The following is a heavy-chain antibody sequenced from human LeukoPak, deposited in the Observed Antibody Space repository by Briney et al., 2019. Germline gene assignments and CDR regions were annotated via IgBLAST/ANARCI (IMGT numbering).Heavy chain of an antibody. CDR1: GYTFTSYY. D-gene: IGHD3-10*01. J-gene: IGHJ6*03. V-gene: IGHV1-46*01. Sequence: ASVKVSCKASGYTFTSYYMHWVRQAPGQGLEWMGIINPSGGSTSYAQKFQGRVTMTRDTSTSTVYMELSSLRSEDTAVYYCARSAGVRGVISYYYYMDVWGKGVTVTVSS. CDR3: ARSAGVRGVISYYYYMDV. CDR2: INPSGGST.